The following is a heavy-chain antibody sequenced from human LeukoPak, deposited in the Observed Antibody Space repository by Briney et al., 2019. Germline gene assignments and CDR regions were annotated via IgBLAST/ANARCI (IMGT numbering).Heavy chain of an antibody. V-gene: IGHV4-34*01. Sequence: PSETLSLTCAVYGGSFSSYYWSWIRQPPGEGLEWIGEINHSGSTNYNPSLKSRVTISVDTSKNQFSLKLSSVTAADTAVYYCARGYFDWLYDYWGQGTLVTVSS. J-gene: IGHJ4*02. D-gene: IGHD3-9*01. CDR2: INHSGST. CDR1: GGSFSSYY. CDR3: ARGYFDWLYDY.